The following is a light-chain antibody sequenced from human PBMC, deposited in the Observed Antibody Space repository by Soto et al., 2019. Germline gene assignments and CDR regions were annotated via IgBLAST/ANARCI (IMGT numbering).Light chain of an antibody. J-gene: IGKJ2*01. Sequence: EVVVTQSPFILSVSPGDRATLSCRASQSVDTTVAWYQQNPGQAPRLLVHGASMRAAGVPARFTGSGSGTDFTLTISGLQSDDFAVYYCQQYYNWPPYTFGQGTKLQIE. CDR2: GAS. CDR3: QQYYNWPPYT. V-gene: IGKV3-15*01. CDR1: QSVDTT.